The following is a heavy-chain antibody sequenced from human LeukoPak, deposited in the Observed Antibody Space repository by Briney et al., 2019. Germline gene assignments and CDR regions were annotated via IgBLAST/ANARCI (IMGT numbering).Heavy chain of an antibody. CDR2: IYTSGST. D-gene: IGHD6-19*01. Sequence: SETLSLTCTVSGGSISSGSYYWSWIRQPAGKGLEWLGRIYTSGSTNYNPSLKSRVTISVDTSKNQFSLKLSSVTAADTAVYYCARHRGWYEVDYWGQGTLVTVSS. CDR1: GGSISSGSYY. V-gene: IGHV4-61*02. CDR3: ARHRGWYEVDY. J-gene: IGHJ4*02.